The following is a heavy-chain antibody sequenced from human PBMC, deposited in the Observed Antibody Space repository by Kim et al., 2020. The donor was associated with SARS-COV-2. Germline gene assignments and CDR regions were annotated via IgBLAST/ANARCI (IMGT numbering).Heavy chain of an antibody. V-gene: IGHV3-23*01. D-gene: IGHD3-3*01. Sequence: GGSLRLSCAASGFIFSNYAMSWVRQAPGKGLEWVSGISGSGGSTYYADSVKGRFTISRDNSKNTLYLQMNSLRAEDTAVYYFAKAGDFWSGYYQGGFDIWGQGTMVTVSS. CDR2: ISGSGGST. CDR3: AKAGDFWSGYYQGGFDI. J-gene: IGHJ3*02. CDR1: GFIFSNYA.